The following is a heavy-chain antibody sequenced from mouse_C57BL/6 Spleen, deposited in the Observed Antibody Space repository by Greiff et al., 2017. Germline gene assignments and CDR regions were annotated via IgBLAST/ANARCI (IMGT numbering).Heavy chain of an antibody. CDR2: ISYDGSN. Sequence: DVQLQESGPGLVKPSQSLSLTCSVTGYSITSGYYWNWIRQFPGNKLEWMGYISYDGSNNYNPSLKNRISITRDTSKNQFFLKLNSVTTEDTATYYCARDVRRYDGDYSEAMDYWGQGTSVTVSS. CDR3: ARDVRRYDGDYSEAMDY. V-gene: IGHV3-6*01. D-gene: IGHD2-3*01. CDR1: GYSITSGYY. J-gene: IGHJ4*01.